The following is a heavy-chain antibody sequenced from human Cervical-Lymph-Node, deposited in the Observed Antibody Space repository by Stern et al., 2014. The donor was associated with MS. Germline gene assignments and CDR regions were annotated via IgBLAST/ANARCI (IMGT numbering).Heavy chain of an antibody. V-gene: IGHV3-30*04. CDR2: ISFDGSNG. D-gene: IGHD3-9*01. CDR3: ARGAYYDILLGADIDY. Sequence: VQLVESGGGVVQPERSLRLSCATSEFVFSDYTMHWVRQAPGKGLEWVALISFDGSNGYYADSVKGRFTISRDNSKNTLYLQMDRLRAEDTSVYYCARGAYYDILLGADIDYWGQGTLVTVSS. J-gene: IGHJ4*02. CDR1: EFVFSDYT.